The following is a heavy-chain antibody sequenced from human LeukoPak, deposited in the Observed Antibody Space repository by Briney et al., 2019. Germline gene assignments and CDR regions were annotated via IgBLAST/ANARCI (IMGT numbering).Heavy chain of an antibody. Sequence: ASVKVSCKASGYTLTGDFIHWVRQAPGQGLEWMGWINSDSGGTNYARKLQGRVTMTRDTSISTAYMELSSLRSDDTAVFYCARGNIATRRGENWFDPLVEGGMVAVSS. CDR3: ARGNIATRRGENWFDP. D-gene: IGHD6-6*01. CDR2: INSDSGGT. J-gene: IGHJ5*02. CDR1: GYTLTGDF. V-gene: IGHV1-2*02.